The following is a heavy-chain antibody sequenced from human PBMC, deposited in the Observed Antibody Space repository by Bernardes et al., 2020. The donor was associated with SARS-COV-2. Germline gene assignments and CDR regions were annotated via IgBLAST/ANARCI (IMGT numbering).Heavy chain of an antibody. V-gene: IGHV3-9*01. J-gene: IGHJ4*02. CDR1: GFRFEDYA. Sequence: SLRLSCAASGFRFEDYAMHWVRQVPGKGLEWVSGISWSSGTIGYGDSVKGRFTISRDNAKKSLFLQMNSLRTEDTALYYCAKGGVGCTSTNCAWDHWGQGTLVTVSS. D-gene: IGHD2-2*01. CDR2: ISWSSGTI. CDR3: AKGGVGCTSTNCAWDH.